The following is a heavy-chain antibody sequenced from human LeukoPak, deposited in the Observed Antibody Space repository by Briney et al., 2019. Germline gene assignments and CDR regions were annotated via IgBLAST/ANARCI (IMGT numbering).Heavy chain of an antibody. CDR1: GFTFRGYG. J-gene: IGHJ3*02. CDR3: APRGDAFDI. CDR2: IQFDGSNK. V-gene: IGHV3-30*02. Sequence: PGGSLRLSCAASGFTFRGYGMHWVRQAPGKGLEWVAFIQFDGSNKYYADSVKGRFTISRDNSKNTLYLQMNSLRAEDTAVSYCAPRGDAFDIWGQGTMVTVSS.